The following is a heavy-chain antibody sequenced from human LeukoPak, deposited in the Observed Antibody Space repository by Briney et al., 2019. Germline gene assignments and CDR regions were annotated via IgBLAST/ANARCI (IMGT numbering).Heavy chain of an antibody. V-gene: IGHV1-69*13. J-gene: IGHJ4*02. Sequence: ASVKVSCKASGGTFSSYAISWVRQAPGQGLEWMGGIIPIFGTANYAQKFQGRVTITADESTSTAYMELSSLRSEDTAVYYCALPPSYGSGSYGDYWGQGTLVTVSS. CDR3: ALPPSYGSGSYGDY. CDR2: IIPIFGTA. CDR1: GGTFSSYA. D-gene: IGHD3-10*01.